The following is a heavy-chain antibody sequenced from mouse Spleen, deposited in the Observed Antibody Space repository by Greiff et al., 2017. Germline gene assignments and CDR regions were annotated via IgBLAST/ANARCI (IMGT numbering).Heavy chain of an antibody. CDR2: IDPSDSYT. CDR1: GYTFTSYW. J-gene: IGHJ4*01. Sequence: VQLQQPGAELVMPGASVKLSCKASGYTFTSYWMHWVKQRPGQGLEWIGEIDPSDSYTNCNQKFKGKATLTVDKSSSTAYMQLSSLTSEDSAVYYCARRDAMDYWGQGTSVTVSS. V-gene: IGHV1-69*01. CDR3: ARRDAMDY.